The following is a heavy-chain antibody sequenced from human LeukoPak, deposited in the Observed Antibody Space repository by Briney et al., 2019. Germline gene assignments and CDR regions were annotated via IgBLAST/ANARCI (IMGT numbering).Heavy chain of an antibody. CDR3: AREGSKLYNWNDVADY. CDR2: IKQDGSDK. Sequence: GGSLRLSCAASGFTFSSYWMSWVRQAPGKGLEWVANIKQDGSDKYYVDSVKGRFTISRDNAKNSLYLQMNSLRAEDTAVYYCAREGSKLYNWNDVADYWGQGTLVTVSS. J-gene: IGHJ4*02. CDR1: GFTFSSYW. D-gene: IGHD1-1*01. V-gene: IGHV3-7*01.